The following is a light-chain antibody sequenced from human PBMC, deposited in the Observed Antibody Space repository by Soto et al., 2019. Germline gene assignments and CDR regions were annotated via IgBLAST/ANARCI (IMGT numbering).Light chain of an antibody. J-gene: IGLJ2*01. V-gene: IGLV1-40*01. Sequence: QSVLTQPPSVSGAPGQRVTISCTGSSSNIGAGYDVHWYQQLPGTAPKLLIYGSINRPSGVPDRFSGSRSGTSASLAITGLQAEDEADYYCQSYDSSLSDSVFGGGTKLTVL. CDR1: SSNIGAGYD. CDR3: QSYDSSLSDSV. CDR2: GSI.